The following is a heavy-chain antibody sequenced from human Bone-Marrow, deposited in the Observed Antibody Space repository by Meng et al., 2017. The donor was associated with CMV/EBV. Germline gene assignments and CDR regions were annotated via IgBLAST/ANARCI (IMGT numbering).Heavy chain of an antibody. V-gene: IGHV3-66*02. CDR3: ARVSGFLSRHEGMDV. CDR1: GFTVSSNY. CDR2: IYSGGST. J-gene: IGHJ6*02. Sequence: GESLKISCAASGFTVSSNYMSWVRQAPGKGLEWVSVIYSGGSTYYAESVKGRFTISRDNSKNTLYLQMNSLRAEETAVYYCARVSGFLSRHEGMDVWGQGTTVTVSS. D-gene: IGHD3-3*01.